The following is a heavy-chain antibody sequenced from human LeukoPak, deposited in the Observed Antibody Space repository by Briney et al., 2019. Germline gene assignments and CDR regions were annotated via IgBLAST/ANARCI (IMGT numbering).Heavy chain of an antibody. CDR3: VRDRGWLSNPGYFDY. D-gene: IGHD3-22*01. J-gene: IGHJ4*02. CDR1: GFNFDDYA. Sequence: GGSLRLSCAASGFNFDDYAMHWVRQAPGKGLEWVSGINWNSGSIGYADSVKGRFTISRDNAKKSLYLQMNSLRAEDTAVYYCVRDRGWLSNPGYFDYWGRGTLVTV. CDR2: INWNSGSI. V-gene: IGHV3-9*01.